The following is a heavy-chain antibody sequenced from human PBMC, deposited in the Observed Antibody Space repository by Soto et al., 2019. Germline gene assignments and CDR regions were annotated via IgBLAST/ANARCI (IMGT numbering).Heavy chain of an antibody. CDR1: GGSISSGGYY. D-gene: IGHD3-22*01. V-gene: IGHV4-31*03. CDR3: ARVLESYYYDSSQPYSDY. CDR2: IYYSGST. Sequence: PSETLSLTCTVSGGSISSGGYYWSWIRQHPGKGLEWIGYIYYSGSTYYNPSLKSRVTISVDTSKNQFSLKLSSVTAADTAVYYCARVLESYYYDSSQPYSDYWGQGTLVTVSS. J-gene: IGHJ4*02.